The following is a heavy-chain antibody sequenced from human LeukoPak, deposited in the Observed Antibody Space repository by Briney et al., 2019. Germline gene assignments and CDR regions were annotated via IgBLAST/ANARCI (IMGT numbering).Heavy chain of an antibody. CDR1: GFTLSHYA. CDR3: AKFLGGDEKVDAFDV. D-gene: IGHD5-12*01. V-gene: IGHV3-23*01. CDR2: ISGYSGRT. J-gene: IGHJ3*01. Sequence: PGGSLRLSCAASGFTLSHYAMSWVRQIPGKGLDWVSSISGYSGRTYYTDSVKGRFTISRDNFNNTLYLQMSSLRAGDTALYYCAKFLGGDEKVDAFDVWGPGTRVTVSS.